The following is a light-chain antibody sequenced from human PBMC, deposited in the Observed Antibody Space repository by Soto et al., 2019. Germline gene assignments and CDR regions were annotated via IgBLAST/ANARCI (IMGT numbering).Light chain of an antibody. Sequence: DIQMTQSPSTLSGSVGDRVTITCRASQTISSWLAWYQQKPGKAPKLLIYKASTLESGVPSRFSCSGSGTEFTLTISSLQPDDFATYYCQHYNSYSEAFSQGTKVELK. CDR1: QTISSW. V-gene: IGKV1-5*03. CDR3: QHYNSYSEA. J-gene: IGKJ1*01. CDR2: KAS.